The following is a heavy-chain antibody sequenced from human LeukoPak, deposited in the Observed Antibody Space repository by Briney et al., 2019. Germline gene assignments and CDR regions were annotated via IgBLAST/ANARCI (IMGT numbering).Heavy chain of an antibody. J-gene: IGHJ3*02. Sequence: ASVKVSCKASGYTFMDYNLYWVRQAPGQGLEWLGWINPNSGGTNSAQKFQGRVTMTRDTSISTAYMELSRLRSDDTAVYYCARRDISDAFDIWGLGTMVTVSS. CDR3: ARRDISDAFDI. V-gene: IGHV1-2*02. D-gene: IGHD3-3*02. CDR2: INPNSGGT. CDR1: GYTFMDYN.